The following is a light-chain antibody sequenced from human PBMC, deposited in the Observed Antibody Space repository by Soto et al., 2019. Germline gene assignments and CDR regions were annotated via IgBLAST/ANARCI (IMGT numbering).Light chain of an antibody. CDR2: SVS. J-gene: IGKJ5*01. Sequence: DLQMTQSPSSLSASVGDTVTITCRASQRISSYLNWYQQKPGKAPKLLISSVSTLQSGVPSRFSGSGSGTDFTLTTSSLQPEDFATYYCQQSYSSPLGFGQGTRLEIK. CDR1: QRISSY. CDR3: QQSYSSPLG. V-gene: IGKV1-39*01.